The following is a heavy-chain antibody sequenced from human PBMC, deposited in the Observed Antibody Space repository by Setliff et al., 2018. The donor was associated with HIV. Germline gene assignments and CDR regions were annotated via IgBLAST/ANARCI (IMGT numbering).Heavy chain of an antibody. CDR2: IYNSATT. CDR1: GGSIRSSNYY. CDR3: ARGGTSSNWFDP. D-gene: IGHD2-2*01. V-gene: IGHV4-61*05. Sequence: SETLSLTCTVSGGSIRSSNYYWGWIRQPPGKGLEWIGHIYNSATTNYNPSLKSRVTISLDTSKNQFSLKLTSVTAADTAVYYCARGGTSSNWFDPWGQGILVTVSS. J-gene: IGHJ5*02.